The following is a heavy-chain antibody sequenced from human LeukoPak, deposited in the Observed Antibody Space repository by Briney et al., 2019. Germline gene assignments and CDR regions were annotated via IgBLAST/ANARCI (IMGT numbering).Heavy chain of an antibody. CDR3: AKDRRDTASGVDY. CDR2: IGSTTI. D-gene: IGHD5-18*01. CDR1: GFTFSSYS. V-gene: IGHV3-48*04. Sequence: GGSLRLSCAASGFTFSSYSMGWVRQAPGKGLEWVSYIGSTTIYADSVKGRFTISRDNSKNTLYLQMNSLRAEDTAVYYCAKDRRDTASGVDYWGQGTLVTVSS. J-gene: IGHJ4*02.